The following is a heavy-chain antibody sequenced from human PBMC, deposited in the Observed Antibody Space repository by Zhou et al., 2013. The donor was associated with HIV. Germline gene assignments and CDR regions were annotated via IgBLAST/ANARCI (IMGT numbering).Heavy chain of an antibody. CDR1: GFTFSSYE. Sequence: EVQVVESGGGLVQPGGSLRLSCAASGFTFSSYEMNWVRQAPGKGLEWVSYISDSGSTTFYADSVKGRFTISRDNAKNSLYLQMNSLRAEDTAVYYCVRDVHDDGGTWDYWGRGTLGHRLL. V-gene: IGHV3-48*03. CDR2: ISDSGSTT. CDR3: VRDVHDDGGTWDY. J-gene: IGHJ4*02. D-gene: IGHD4-17*01.